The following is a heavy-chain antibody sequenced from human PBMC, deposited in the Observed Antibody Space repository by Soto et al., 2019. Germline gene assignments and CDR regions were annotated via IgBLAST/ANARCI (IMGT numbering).Heavy chain of an antibody. CDR2: ISYEGSEK. D-gene: IGHD3-3*01. Sequence: QVHLEESGGRVVQPGTSLRLSCAASGFTFSDYAMHWIRQPPGKGLEWVAIISYEGSEKYYSDSVKGRFTISRDNSKNTVYLQMNSVRGDDTAVYYCARTSYDFWSGFSDWGQGALVTVSS. CDR3: ARTSYDFWSGFSD. J-gene: IGHJ4*02. V-gene: IGHV3-30*03. CDR1: GFTFSDYA.